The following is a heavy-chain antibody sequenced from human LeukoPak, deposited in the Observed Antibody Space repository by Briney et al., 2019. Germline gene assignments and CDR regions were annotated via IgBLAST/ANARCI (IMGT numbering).Heavy chain of an antibody. CDR3: ARGDSSGWGLDY. Sequence: GGSLRLSCAASGFTFSDHYLDWVRQAPGKGREWVGRIRSKTNRYTTQYAAAEKGRFTISRDDSKNSLYLQMNSLKTEDTAVYYCARGDSSGWGLDYWGLGTLVTVSS. CDR1: GFTFSDHY. J-gene: IGHJ4*02. V-gene: IGHV3-72*01. D-gene: IGHD6-19*01. CDR2: IRSKTNRYTT.